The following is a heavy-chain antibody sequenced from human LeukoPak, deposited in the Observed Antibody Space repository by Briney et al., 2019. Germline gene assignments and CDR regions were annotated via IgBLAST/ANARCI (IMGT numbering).Heavy chain of an antibody. Sequence: PGGSLRLSCAASGFTFSSYSMNWVRQAPGKGLEWVSAISGSGGSTYYADSVKGRFTISRDNSKNTVNLQMNSLRVEDTAVYYCVKKRWTYHDACDVWGQGTMVTVSS. CDR3: VKKRWTYHDACDV. V-gene: IGHV3-23*01. J-gene: IGHJ3*01. CDR2: ISGSGGST. D-gene: IGHD5-24*01. CDR1: GFTFSSYS.